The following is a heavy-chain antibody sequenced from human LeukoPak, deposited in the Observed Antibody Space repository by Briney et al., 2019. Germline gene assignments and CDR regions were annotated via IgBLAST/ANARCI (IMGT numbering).Heavy chain of an antibody. J-gene: IGHJ5*02. D-gene: IGHD3-10*01. V-gene: IGHV4-39*07. CDR2: INHSGST. Sequence: PSETLSLTCTVSGGSISSSSYYWSWIRQPPGKGLEWIGEINHSGSTNYNPSLKSRVTISVDTSKNQFSLKLSSVTAADTAVYYCARRPALLLWFGELSAKGFDPWGQGTLVTVSS. CDR1: GGSISSSSYY. CDR3: ARRPALLLWFGELSAKGFDP.